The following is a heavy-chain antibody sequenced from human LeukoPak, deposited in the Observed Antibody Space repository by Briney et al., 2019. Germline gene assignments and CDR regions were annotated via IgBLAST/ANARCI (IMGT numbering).Heavy chain of an antibody. CDR3: ARDPHREGYFDY. CDR2: IYSSGTA. Sequence: PSETLSLTCSVSGDSITSYYWNWIRQPAGKGLEWIGRIYSSGTANDNPSLTSRVTMSVDMSTNQFSLKLTSVTAADTAVYYCARDPHREGYFDYWGQGTLVTVSS. CDR1: GDSITSYY. V-gene: IGHV4-4*07. J-gene: IGHJ4*02.